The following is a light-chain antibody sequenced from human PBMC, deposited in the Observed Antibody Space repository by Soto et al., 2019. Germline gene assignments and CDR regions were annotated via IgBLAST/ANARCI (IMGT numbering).Light chain of an antibody. CDR1: QSVGSN. V-gene: IGKV3-15*01. Sequence: EIVLTQSPATLSLSPGERAIFSCRASQSVGSNIAWYQQKPGQSPRLLVYDASTRATAIPARFSGSGSGTEFTLTINTLQPEDFAVYYCQQYYQWPSYTFGQGTKVDI. J-gene: IGKJ2*01. CDR3: QQYYQWPSYT. CDR2: DAS.